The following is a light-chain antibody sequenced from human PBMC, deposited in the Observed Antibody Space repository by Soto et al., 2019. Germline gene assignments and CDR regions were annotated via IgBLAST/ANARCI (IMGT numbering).Light chain of an antibody. J-gene: IGKJ5*01. Sequence: DIQMTQSPSTLSASAGDRVTITCRASQSITIWLAWYQQKPGKAPKLLIYDASTLESGVPSRFSGSGSGTEFTHTISSLQPDDFATYDCQQFHSFPITVGQGTRLEIK. V-gene: IGKV1-5*01. CDR1: QSITIW. CDR3: QQFHSFPIT. CDR2: DAS.